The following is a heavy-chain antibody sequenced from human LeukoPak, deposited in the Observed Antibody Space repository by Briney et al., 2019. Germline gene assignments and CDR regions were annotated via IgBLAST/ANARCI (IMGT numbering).Heavy chain of an antibody. D-gene: IGHD5-18*01. V-gene: IGHV3-48*02. CDR3: ARDSGYSYGYDY. Sequence: GGSLRLSCAASGFTFSSYSMNWVRQAPGKGLEWVSYVGGSGNTIYYAASLQGRFTISRDNAKNSLYLQMNSLRDEDTAVYYCARDSGYSYGYDYWGQGTLVTVSS. CDR1: GFTFSSYS. J-gene: IGHJ4*02. CDR2: VGGSGNTI.